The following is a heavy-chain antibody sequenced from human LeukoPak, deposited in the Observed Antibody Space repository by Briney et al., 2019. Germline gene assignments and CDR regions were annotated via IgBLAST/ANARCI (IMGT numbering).Heavy chain of an antibody. CDR1: GVSVGSHF. CDR2: VSASGAI. Sequence: SGTLSLTCSVSGVSVGSHFWSWVRQPAGKALEWIGRVSASGAISSNPSLNSRVTMSLDTSKNQFSLKLTSVTAADTAVYYCAREDPQTTVPEGMDVWGQGTTVTVSS. D-gene: IGHD4-17*01. J-gene: IGHJ6*02. V-gene: IGHV4-4*07. CDR3: AREDPQTTVPEGMDV.